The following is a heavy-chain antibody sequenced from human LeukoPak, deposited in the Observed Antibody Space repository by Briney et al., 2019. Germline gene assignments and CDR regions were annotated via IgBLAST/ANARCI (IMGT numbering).Heavy chain of an antibody. CDR3: AKGTPGYYYDSSGPHRAWFDP. J-gene: IGHJ5*02. Sequence: ASVKVSCKVSGYTLTELSMHWVRQAPGKGLEWMGGFDPEDGETIYAQKFQSRVTMTEDTSTDTAYMELNSLRAEDTAVYYCAKGTPGYYYDSSGPHRAWFDPWGQGTLVTVSS. D-gene: IGHD3-22*01. CDR1: GYTLTELS. CDR2: FDPEDGET. V-gene: IGHV1-24*01.